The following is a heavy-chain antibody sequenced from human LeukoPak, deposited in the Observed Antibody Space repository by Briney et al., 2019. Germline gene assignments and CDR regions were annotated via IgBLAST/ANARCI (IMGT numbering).Heavy chain of an antibody. D-gene: IGHD1-1*01. CDR2: IYYDGSNI. V-gene: IGHV3-33*01. J-gene: IGHJ4*02. CDR1: EFTFTTYG. Sequence: GESLKISFAASEFTFTTYGMHWVRQAPGKGLEWVAFIYYDGSNIYYADYVKGRFTISRDISKSTLYLQMDSLRAEDTAIYYCARDWKTNSLDYWGQGTLVTVSS. CDR3: ARDWKTNSLDY.